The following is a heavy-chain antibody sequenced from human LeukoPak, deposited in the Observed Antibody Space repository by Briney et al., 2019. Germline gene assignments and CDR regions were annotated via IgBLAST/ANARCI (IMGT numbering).Heavy chain of an antibody. CDR1: GDSVSTISAA. J-gene: IGHJ5*02. Sequence: SQTLSLTCAISGDSVSTISAAWNWIRQSPSRGLEWLGRTYYRSRWFNDYAVSVKGRITINPDTSKNQLSLQLNSVTPEDTAVYYRARESRSSFDPWGQGTLVIVSS. CDR2: TYYRSRWFN. CDR3: ARESRSSFDP. V-gene: IGHV6-1*01.